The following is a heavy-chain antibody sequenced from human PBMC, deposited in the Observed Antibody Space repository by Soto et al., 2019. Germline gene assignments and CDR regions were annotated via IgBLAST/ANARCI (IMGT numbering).Heavy chain of an antibody. D-gene: IGHD3-22*01. CDR3: AKSLYYYDSSPLDH. CDR2: TNSDGTDS. J-gene: IGHJ4*02. Sequence: GSLRLSCAAAGFDFEDYAMHWVRQVPGKGLEWVSLTNSDGTDSYYMDSVKGRFTISRDNAKSTLYLQMDRLRPEDTALYFCAKSLYYYDSSPLDHWGKGTLVTVS. V-gene: IGHV3-43D*04. CDR1: GFDFEDYA.